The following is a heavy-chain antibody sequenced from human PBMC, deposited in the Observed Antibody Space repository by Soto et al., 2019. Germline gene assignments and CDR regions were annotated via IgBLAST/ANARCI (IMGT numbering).Heavy chain of an antibody. J-gene: IGHJ2*01. CDR2: ISWNSGSI. CDR3: AKGAKGYWYFDL. V-gene: IGHV3-9*01. CDR1: GSTFDDYA. Sequence: EVELVESGGGLVQPGRSLRLSCAASGSTFDDYAMHWVRQAPGKGLEWVSGISWNSGSIGYADSVKGRFTISRDNAKNSLYLQMNSLRAEDTALYYCAKGAKGYWYFDLWGRGTLVTVSS.